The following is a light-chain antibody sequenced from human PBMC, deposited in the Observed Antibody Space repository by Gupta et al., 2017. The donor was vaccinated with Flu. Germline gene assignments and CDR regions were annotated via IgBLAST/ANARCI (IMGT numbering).Light chain of an antibody. CDR3: QQYGSSPYT. CDR2: GAS. CDR1: QSVSSSY. J-gene: IGKJ2*01. V-gene: IGKV3-20*01. Sequence: DIVLTQSPSTLSLSPGERATISCRASQSVSSSYLAWYQQKPGQAPRLLIYGASSWATGIPDRFSGSGSGTEFTLTISSLEPEDFAAYYCQQYGSSPYTFGQGTKLEIK.